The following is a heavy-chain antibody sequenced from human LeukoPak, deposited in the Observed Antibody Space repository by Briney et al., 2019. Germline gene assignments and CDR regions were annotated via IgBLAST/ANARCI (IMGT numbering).Heavy chain of an antibody. J-gene: IGHJ4*02. D-gene: IGHD3-22*01. CDR2: ISAYNGNT. CDR1: GYTFTSYG. CDR3: ARAGPTYYYDSSGYSHSRSAVGD. V-gene: IGHV1-18*01. Sequence: GASVKVSCKASGYTFTSYGISWVRQAPGQGLEWMGWISAYNGNTNYAQKLQGRVTMTTDTSTSTAYMELRSLRSDDTAVYYCARAGPTYYYDSSGYSHSRSAVGDWGQGTLVTVSS.